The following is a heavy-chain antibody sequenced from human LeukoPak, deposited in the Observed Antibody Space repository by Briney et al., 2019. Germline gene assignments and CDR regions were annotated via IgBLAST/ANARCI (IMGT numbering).Heavy chain of an antibody. CDR2: IKQDGSEK. CDR1: GFTFSSHW. D-gene: IGHD5-24*01. Sequence: GETLRLSCAASGFTFSSHWMYWVRQAPGKGLEWVANIKQDGSEKYYVDSVKGRFTISRDNAKNSLYLQMNSLRTEDTAVYYCARGANYAFVIWGQGTMVTVSS. J-gene: IGHJ3*02. CDR3: ARGANYAFVI. V-gene: IGHV3-7*01.